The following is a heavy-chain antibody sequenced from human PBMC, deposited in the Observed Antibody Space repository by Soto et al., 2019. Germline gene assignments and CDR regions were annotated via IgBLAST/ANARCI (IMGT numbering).Heavy chain of an antibody. CDR1: GFTFSSYA. J-gene: IGHJ5*02. D-gene: IGHD2-21*02. CDR3: VKDAYCGGDCYPPHWFDP. V-gene: IGHV3-64D*08. Sequence: PGGSLRLSCSASGFTFSSYAMHWVRQAPGKGLEYVSAISSNGGSTYYADSVKGRFTISRDNSKNTLYLQMSSLRAEDTAVYYCVKDAYCGGDCYPPHWFDPWGQGTLVTAPQ. CDR2: ISSNGGST.